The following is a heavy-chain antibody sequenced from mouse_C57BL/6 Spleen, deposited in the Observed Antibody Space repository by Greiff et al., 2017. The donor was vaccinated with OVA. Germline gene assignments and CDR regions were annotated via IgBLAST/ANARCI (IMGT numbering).Heavy chain of an antibody. CDR1: GFTFSNYW. CDR3: TVGYYCDV. Sequence: EVKLVESGGGLVQPGGSMKLSCVASGFTFSNYWMNWVRQSPEKGLEWVAQIRLKSDNYATHYAESVKGRFTISRDDSKSSVYLQMNNLRAEDTGIYYCTVGYYCDVWGTGTTVTVSS. J-gene: IGHJ1*03. CDR2: IRLKSDNYAT. V-gene: IGHV6-3*01. D-gene: IGHD2-2*01.